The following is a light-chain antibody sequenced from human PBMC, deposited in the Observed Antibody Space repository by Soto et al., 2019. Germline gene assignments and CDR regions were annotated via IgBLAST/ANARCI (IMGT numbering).Light chain of an antibody. Sequence: DIQMTPSPSSLSASVSERVTITCRASQSVRSYLNWYQQKPGKAPKLLIFAASSLQSGTPSRFSGSGSGTDFTLTISTLQPEDFATYYCQQSYSTPWTFGQGTKVDIK. CDR2: AAS. CDR3: QQSYSTPWT. V-gene: IGKV1-39*01. CDR1: QSVRSY. J-gene: IGKJ1*01.